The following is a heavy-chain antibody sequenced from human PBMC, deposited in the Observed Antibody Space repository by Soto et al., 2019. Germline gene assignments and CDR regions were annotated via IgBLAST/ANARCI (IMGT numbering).Heavy chain of an antibody. CDR2: ISWNSGSI. D-gene: IGHD4-4*01. CDR3: AKGTYYSIPPGFDY. CDR1: GFTFDDYA. V-gene: IGHV3-9*01. Sequence: EVQLVESGGGLVQPGRSLRLSCAASGFTFDDYAMHWVRQAPGKGLEWVSGISWNSGSIGYADSVKGRFTISRDNAKNSLYLQMNSLRAEDKALYYCAKGTYYSIPPGFDYWGQGTLVTVSS. J-gene: IGHJ4*02.